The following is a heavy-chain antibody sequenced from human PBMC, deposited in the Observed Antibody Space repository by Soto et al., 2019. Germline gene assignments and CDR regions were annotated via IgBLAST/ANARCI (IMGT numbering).Heavy chain of an antibody. CDR2: ISAYNGHT. V-gene: IGHV1-18*01. Sequence: QVQLVQSGAEVKKPGASVTVSCKASGYTFTSYGISWVRQAPGQGLEWMGWISAYNGHTNYAQKLQGRVTMTTDKSTSTVYMELRSLGEDAADVYYCAIDRLRYSGYDYYYYGMDVWGQGTTVTVSS. CDR3: AIDRLRYSGYDYYYYGMDV. J-gene: IGHJ6*02. D-gene: IGHD5-12*01. CDR1: GYTFTSYG.